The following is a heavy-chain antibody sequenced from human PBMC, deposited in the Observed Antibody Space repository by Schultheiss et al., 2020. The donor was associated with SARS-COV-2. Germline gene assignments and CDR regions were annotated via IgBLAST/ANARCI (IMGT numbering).Heavy chain of an antibody. CDR1: GGSISSYY. D-gene: IGHD6-13*01. J-gene: IGHJ6*03. V-gene: IGHV4-59*08. Sequence: SETLSLTCTVSGGSISSYYWSWIRQPPGKGLEWIGEINHSGSTNYNPSLKSRVTMSVDTSKNQFSLKLSSVTAADTAVYYCARRGSSPPWYYYMDVWGKGTTVTVSS. CDR3: ARRGSSPPWYYYMDV. CDR2: INHSGST.